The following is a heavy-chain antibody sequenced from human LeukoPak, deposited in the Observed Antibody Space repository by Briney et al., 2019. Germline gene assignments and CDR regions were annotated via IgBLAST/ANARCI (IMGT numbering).Heavy chain of an antibody. D-gene: IGHD6-19*01. Sequence: GGSLRLSCAASGFIFSSYWMHWVRQAPGKGLVWVSRINSDGSSTSYADSVKGRFTISRDNAKNTLYLQMNSLRAEDTAVYYCARGLAVAGIFFRWGQGTLVTVSS. CDR2: INSDGSST. J-gene: IGHJ4*02. CDR3: ARGLAVAGIFFR. CDR1: GFIFSSYW. V-gene: IGHV3-74*01.